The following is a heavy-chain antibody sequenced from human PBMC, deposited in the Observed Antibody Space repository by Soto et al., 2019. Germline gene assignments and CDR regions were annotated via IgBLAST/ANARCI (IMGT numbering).Heavy chain of an antibody. CDR3: ARVRRNDASDYYGMDI. J-gene: IGHJ6*02. V-gene: IGHV3-9*01. D-gene: IGHD1-1*01. Sequence: GGSLRLSCAASGFTFDDYAMHWVRQAPGKGLEWVSGISWNSGSIGYADSVKGRFTISRDNGKNSLYLQMNSLRDEDTAVYYCARVRRNDASDYYGMDIWGQGTTVTVSS. CDR2: ISWNSGSI. CDR1: GFTFDDYA.